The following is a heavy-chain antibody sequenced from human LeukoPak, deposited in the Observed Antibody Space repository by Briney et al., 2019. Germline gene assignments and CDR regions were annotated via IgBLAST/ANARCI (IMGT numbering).Heavy chain of an antibody. CDR1: GYTFTSYG. V-gene: IGHV1-18*01. D-gene: IGHD2-2*01. J-gene: IGHJ4*02. CDR2: ISAYNGNT. Sequence: ASVKVSCKASGYTFTSYGISWVRQAPGQGLEWMGWISAYNGNTNYAQKLQGRVTMTTDTPTSTAYMELRSLRYDDTAVYYCARGYCSSTSCYYFDYWGQGTLVTVPS. CDR3: ARGYCSSTSCYYFDY.